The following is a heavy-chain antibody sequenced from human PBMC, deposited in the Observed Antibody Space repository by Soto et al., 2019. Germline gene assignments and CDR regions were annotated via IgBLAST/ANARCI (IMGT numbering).Heavy chain of an antibody. D-gene: IGHD2-8*01. CDR3: TTDRHGAYDS. V-gene: IGHV3-15*01. CDR1: GASINNCW. J-gene: IGHJ5*01. CDR2: IKRNVDGGTT. Sequence: EVQLVESGGGLVKPGGPLRLSCVVTGASINNCWMNWVRQAPGKGLDWVGRIKRNVDGGTTDYAAPVQGRITISKDDSRNALYLQMNSLKTEDTAVYYCTTDRHGAYDSWGQGTLVTVST.